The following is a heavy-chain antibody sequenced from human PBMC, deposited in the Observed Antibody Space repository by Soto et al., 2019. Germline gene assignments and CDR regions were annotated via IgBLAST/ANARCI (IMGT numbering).Heavy chain of an antibody. CDR1: GDSFTGFW. V-gene: IGHV5-51*01. J-gene: IGHJ4*02. Sequence: GESLKISCKVSGDSFTGFWIGWVRQMPGKGLEWLGSIYPRDSDTRYSPSFQGQVTISADKSLSTAYLQWNSLQASDTAMYYCARFSGGSSWHSLGYWGQGTLVTVSS. CDR2: IYPRDSDT. D-gene: IGHD6-13*01. CDR3: ARFSGGSSWHSLGY.